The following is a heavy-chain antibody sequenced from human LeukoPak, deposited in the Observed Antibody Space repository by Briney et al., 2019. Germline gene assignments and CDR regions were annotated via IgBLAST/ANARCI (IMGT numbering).Heavy chain of an antibody. Sequence: ASVKVSCKASGYTFTDYGISWVRQAPGQGLEWMGWVSPYNDNTNYAQKLQDRVFMTTDTSTSTANMDLRSLTSDDTAVYYCARGIIAAANTHFDYWGQGTLVTVSS. D-gene: IGHD6-13*01. V-gene: IGHV1-18*01. CDR2: VSPYNDNT. J-gene: IGHJ4*02. CDR1: GYTFTDYG. CDR3: ARGIIAAANTHFDY.